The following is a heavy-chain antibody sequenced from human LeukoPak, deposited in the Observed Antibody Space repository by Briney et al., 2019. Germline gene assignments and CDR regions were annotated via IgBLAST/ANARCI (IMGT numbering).Heavy chain of an antibody. CDR1: GFTFSSYW. J-gene: IGHJ6*02. Sequence: GGSLRLSCAASGFTFSSYWMTWVRQAPGKGLEWVANINQDGSERYYVDSVKGRFTISRDNAKNSLSLQMNSLRAEGTALYYCARGNAMGVWGQGTTVTASS. V-gene: IGHV3-7*01. CDR2: INQDGSER. CDR3: ARGNAMGV.